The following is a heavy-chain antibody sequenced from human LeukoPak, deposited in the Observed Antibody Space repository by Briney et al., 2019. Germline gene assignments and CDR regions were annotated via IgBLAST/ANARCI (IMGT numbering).Heavy chain of an antibody. V-gene: IGHV4-39*07. J-gene: IGHJ6*03. CDR1: GGSISSSAYY. D-gene: IGHD3-9*01. Sequence: SETLSLTCSVSGGSISSSAYYWGWIRQPPGQGLEWIGSIYYSGNTYYNPSLKSRVSISKDTSKNQFSLKLRSVTAADTAVYYCARVGPGDYDILYGIDYYYYMDVWGKGTTVTVSS. CDR3: ARVGPGDYDILYGIDYYYYMDV. CDR2: IYYSGNT.